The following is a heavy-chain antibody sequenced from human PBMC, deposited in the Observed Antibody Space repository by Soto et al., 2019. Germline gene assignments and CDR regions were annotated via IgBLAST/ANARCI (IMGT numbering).Heavy chain of an antibody. V-gene: IGHV3-23*01. CDR3: AKYESSYDFWSGYFDY. CDR1: GFTFSSYA. D-gene: IGHD3-3*01. J-gene: IGHJ4*02. CDR2: ISGSGGST. Sequence: EVQLLESGGGLVQPGGSLRLSCAASGFTFSSYAMSWVRQAPGKGLEWVSAISGSGGSTYYADSVKGRFTISRDNSKNTLYLQMNSLRAEYTAVYYCAKYESSYDFWSGYFDYWGQGTLVTVSS.